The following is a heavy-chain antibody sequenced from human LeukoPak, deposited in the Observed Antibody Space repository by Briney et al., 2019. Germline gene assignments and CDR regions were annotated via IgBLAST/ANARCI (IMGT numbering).Heavy chain of an antibody. J-gene: IGHJ4*02. Sequence: ASVKVSCKASGYTFTSYGISWVRQAPGQGLEWMGWISAYNGNTNYAQKLQGRVTMTTDTSTSTAYMELRSLRSDDTAVYYCARDGPYYYGSGSFMGSDSWGQGTLVTVSS. D-gene: IGHD3-10*01. CDR2: ISAYNGNT. CDR1: GYTFTSYG. CDR3: ARDGPYYYGSGSFMGSDS. V-gene: IGHV1-18*01.